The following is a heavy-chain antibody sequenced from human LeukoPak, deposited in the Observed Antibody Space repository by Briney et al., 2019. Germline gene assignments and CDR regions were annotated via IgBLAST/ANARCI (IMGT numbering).Heavy chain of an antibody. D-gene: IGHD5-12*01. CDR1: GFTFSSYS. CDR2: ISSSSSYI. V-gene: IGHV3-21*01. J-gene: IGHJ4*02. Sequence: GGSLRLSCATSGFTFSSYSMNWVRQAPGKGLEWVSSISSSSSYIYYADSVKGRFTISRDNAKNSLYLQMNSLRAEDTAVYYCARGPTPTNFDYWGQGTLVTVSS. CDR3: ARGPTPTNFDY.